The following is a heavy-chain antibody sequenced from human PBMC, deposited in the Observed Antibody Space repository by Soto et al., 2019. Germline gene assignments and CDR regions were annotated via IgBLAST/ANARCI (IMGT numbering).Heavy chain of an antibody. V-gene: IGHV1-2*02. CDR1: GYTFTDFF. CDR2: INPNSGAT. J-gene: IGHJ3*02. Sequence: GASVKVSCKASGYTFTDFFIHWLRQVPGQGLEWMGWINPNSGATEYAQNRVTMTRDTSISTVYLQLSRLTFDDTAVYYCARLGYQKHLHAVFDMWGPGTLVTVSS. CDR3: ARLGYQKHLHAVFDM. D-gene: IGHD6-13*01.